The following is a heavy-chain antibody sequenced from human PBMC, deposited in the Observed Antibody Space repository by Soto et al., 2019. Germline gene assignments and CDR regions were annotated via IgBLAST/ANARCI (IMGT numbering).Heavy chain of an antibody. D-gene: IGHD1-1*01. V-gene: IGHV3-23*01. Sequence: EVQLLDSGGGLVQPGGSLRLSCAVSGFTLSDYGVTWVRQAPGKGLEWVSGFSGGGGGTFYADSVKGRFTISRDDSKNTADLQMNGRGVEDTAVYYCVRWNGFGDHWGQGTLVTVSS. CDR1: GFTLSDYG. J-gene: IGHJ4*02. CDR2: FSGGGGGT. CDR3: VRWNGFGDH.